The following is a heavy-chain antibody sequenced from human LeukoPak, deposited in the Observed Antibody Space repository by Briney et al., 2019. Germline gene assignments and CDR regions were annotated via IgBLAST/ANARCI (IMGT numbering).Heavy chain of an antibody. CDR1: GYTFTSYY. D-gene: IGHD6-13*01. J-gene: IGHJ6*03. CDR3: ARGIAATGTHYGYYMDV. V-gene: IGHV1-46*01. Sequence: GASVKVSCKASGYTFTSYYLHWVRQALGQGLEWMGTINPSGGRTRYAQNFQGRVTMTRDTSTSTVYMELSSLRSEDTAVYYCARGIAATGTHYGYYMDVWGKGTTVTVSS. CDR2: INPSGGRT.